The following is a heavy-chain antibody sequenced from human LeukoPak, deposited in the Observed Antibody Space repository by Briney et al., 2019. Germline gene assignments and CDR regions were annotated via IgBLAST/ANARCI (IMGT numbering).Heavy chain of an antibody. CDR1: GYTFTGYY. V-gene: IGHV1-2*02. Sequence: ASVKVSCKASGYTFTGYYMHWVRQSPGQGLEWMGWINPNSGGTNYAQKFQGRVTMTRDTSISTAYMELSRLRSDDTAVYYCARALYNQQLYSEYYMDVWRKGTTVTVSS. J-gene: IGHJ6*03. CDR2: INPNSGGT. D-gene: IGHD2-2*02. CDR3: ARALYNQQLYSEYYMDV.